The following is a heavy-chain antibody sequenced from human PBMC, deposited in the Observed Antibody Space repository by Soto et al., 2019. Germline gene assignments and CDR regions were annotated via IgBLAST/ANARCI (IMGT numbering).Heavy chain of an antibody. Sequence: GGSLRLSCAASGFTFSNAWMNWVRQAPGKGLEWVGRIKSKTDGGTTDYAAPVKGRFTISRDDSKNTLYLQMNSLKTEDTAVYYCTTAGIAVAGDDYYYGMDVWGQGTTVTVSS. CDR1: GFTFSNAW. CDR3: TTAGIAVAGDDYYYGMDV. V-gene: IGHV3-15*07. J-gene: IGHJ6*02. CDR2: IKSKTDGGTT. D-gene: IGHD6-19*01.